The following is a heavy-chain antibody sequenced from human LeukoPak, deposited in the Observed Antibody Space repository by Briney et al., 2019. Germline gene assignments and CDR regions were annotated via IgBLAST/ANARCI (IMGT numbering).Heavy chain of an antibody. J-gene: IGHJ4*02. CDR2: IYTSGST. Sequence: SETQSLTCTVSGGSISSYYWSWIRQPAGKGLEWIGRIYTSGSTNYNPSLKSRVTMSVDTSKNQFSLKLSSVTAADTAVYYCARDLGYYYDSSGYYFDYWGQGTLVTVSS. CDR3: ARDLGYYYDSSGYYFDY. V-gene: IGHV4-4*07. D-gene: IGHD3-22*01. CDR1: GGSISSYY.